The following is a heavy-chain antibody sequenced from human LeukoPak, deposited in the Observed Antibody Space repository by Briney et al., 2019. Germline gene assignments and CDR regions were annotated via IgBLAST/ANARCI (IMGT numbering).Heavy chain of an antibody. CDR1: GGSISSSSHY. CDR3: ARHCSSTACPFDY. J-gene: IGHJ4*02. Sequence: PSETLSLTCTVSGGSISSSSHYWGWIRQPPGKGLEWIGSIYYSGSTYYNPSLKSRVTISVDTSKNQFSLKLSSMTAADTAVYHCARHCSSTACPFDYWGQGTLVTVSS. V-gene: IGHV4-39*01. CDR2: IYYSGST. D-gene: IGHD2-2*01.